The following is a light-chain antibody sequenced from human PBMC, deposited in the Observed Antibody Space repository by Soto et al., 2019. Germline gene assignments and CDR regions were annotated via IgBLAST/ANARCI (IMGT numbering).Light chain of an antibody. J-gene: IGKJ4*01. Sequence: DIQMTQSPSSLSASVGDRVIITCRASHDIGNKIAWFQQKPGKGPKSLIYGASILHSGVPSKFSGSRSATDLPLTITSLQPEDFATYYCQQYHVYPLPFGGGTKLEIK. CDR1: HDIGNK. V-gene: IGKV1-16*02. CDR3: QQYHVYPLP. CDR2: GAS.